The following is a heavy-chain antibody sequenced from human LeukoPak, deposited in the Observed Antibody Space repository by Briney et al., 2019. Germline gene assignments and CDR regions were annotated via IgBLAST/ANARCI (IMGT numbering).Heavy chain of an antibody. CDR1: GYSFTGYY. Sequence: ASVKVSCKASGYSFTGYYMHWVRPAPGQGLEWMGRINPNSGGTNYAQKFQGRVTMTRDTTISTDYMDLSRLRSDDTAVYYCARDFRRGGWYYDSSGYVVYWGQGTLVTVSS. V-gene: IGHV1-2*06. CDR3: ARDFRRGGWYYDSSGYVVY. D-gene: IGHD3-22*01. CDR2: INPNSGGT. J-gene: IGHJ4*02.